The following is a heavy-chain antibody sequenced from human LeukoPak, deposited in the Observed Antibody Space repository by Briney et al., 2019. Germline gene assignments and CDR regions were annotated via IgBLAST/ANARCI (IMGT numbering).Heavy chain of an antibody. Sequence: PSETLSLTCTVSGGSISSYCWSWIRQPPGKGLEWIGYIYYSGSTNYNPSLKSRVTISVDTSKNQFSLKLSSVTAADTAVYYCASAYCSGGSCYFDYWGQGTLVTVSS. CDR2: IYYSGST. V-gene: IGHV4-59*01. J-gene: IGHJ4*02. CDR1: GGSISSYC. CDR3: ASAYCSGGSCYFDY. D-gene: IGHD2-15*01.